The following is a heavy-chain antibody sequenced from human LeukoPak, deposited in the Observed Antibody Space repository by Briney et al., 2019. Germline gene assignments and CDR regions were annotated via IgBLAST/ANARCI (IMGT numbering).Heavy chain of an antibody. CDR3: ARAMAVAGTESAFDY. CDR2: ISSSAATI. D-gene: IGHD6-19*01. CDR1: GFAFSTYS. Sequence: PGGSLRLSCAASGFAFSTYSMNWVRQAPGNGLEWVSSISSSAATIHYADSVKGRFTISRDNAKNSLYLQMNSLRDEDTAVYYCARAMAVAGTESAFDYWGQGTLVIVSS. V-gene: IGHV3-48*02. J-gene: IGHJ4*02.